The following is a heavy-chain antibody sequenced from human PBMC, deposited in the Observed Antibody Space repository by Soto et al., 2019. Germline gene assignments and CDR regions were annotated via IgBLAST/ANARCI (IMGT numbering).Heavy chain of an antibody. CDR2: ISYDGSNK. J-gene: IGHJ4*02. CDR1: GFTFSSYG. CDR3: AKGKGFNGYSISWPFDY. V-gene: IGHV3-30*18. D-gene: IGHD6-6*01. Sequence: GGSLRLSCAASGFTFSSYGMHWVRQAPGKGLEWVAVISYDGSNKYYADSVKGRFTISRDNSKNTLYLQMNSLRAEDTAVYYCAKGKGFNGYSISWPFDYWGQGTLVTVSS.